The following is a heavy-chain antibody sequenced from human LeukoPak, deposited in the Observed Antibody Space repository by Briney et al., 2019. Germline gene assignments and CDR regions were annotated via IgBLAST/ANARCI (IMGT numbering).Heavy chain of an antibody. CDR3: ARGQDIVVVVAATGRFDP. V-gene: IGHV1-2*02. Sequence: ASVKVSCKASGYTFTGYYMHWVRQAPGHGLEWMGWINPNSGGTNYAQKFQGRVTMTRDTSISTAYMELSRLRSDDTAVYYCARGQDIVVVVAATGRFDPWGQGTLVTVSS. CDR1: GYTFTGYY. J-gene: IGHJ5*02. D-gene: IGHD2-15*01. CDR2: INPNSGGT.